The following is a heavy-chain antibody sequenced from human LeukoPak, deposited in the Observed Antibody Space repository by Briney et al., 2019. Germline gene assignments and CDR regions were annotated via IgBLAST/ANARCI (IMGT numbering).Heavy chain of an antibody. CDR1: EYTFTGYY. Sequence: ASVKVSCKASEYTFTGYYMHWVRQAPGQGLEWMGWINPNSGGTSYAQKFQGRVTMTRDTSISTAYMELSRLRSDDTAVYYCARTCSTSCFVFDFWGQGALVTVSS. CDR2: INPNSGGT. CDR3: ARTCSTSCFVFDF. D-gene: IGHD2-2*01. V-gene: IGHV1-2*02. J-gene: IGHJ4*02.